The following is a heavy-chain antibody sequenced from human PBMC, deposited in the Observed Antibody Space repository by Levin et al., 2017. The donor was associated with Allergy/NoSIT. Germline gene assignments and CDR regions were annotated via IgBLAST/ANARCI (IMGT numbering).Heavy chain of an antibody. V-gene: IGHV3-30*04. J-gene: IGHJ6*02. CDR2: ISYDGSNK. CDR3: ARGYSYGLYYYYYYGMDV. Sequence: HTGGSLRLSCAASGFTFSSYAMHWVRQAPGKGLEWVAVISYDGSNKYYADSVKGRFTISRDNSKNTLYLQMNSLRAEDTAVYYCARGYSYGLYYYYYYGMDVWGQGTTVTVSS. CDR1: GFTFSSYA. D-gene: IGHD5-18*01.